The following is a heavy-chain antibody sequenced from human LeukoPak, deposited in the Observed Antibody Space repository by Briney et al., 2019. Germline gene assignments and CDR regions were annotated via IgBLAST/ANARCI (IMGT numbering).Heavy chain of an antibody. Sequence: ASVKVSCKVSGYTLTELSMHWVRQAPGKGLEWMGGFDPEDSETIYAQKFQGRVTLTEDTSTDTAYMELSSLRSADTAMYYCAINAYCSSNSCWGKYYYYMDVWGKGTTVIVSS. V-gene: IGHV1-24*01. CDR2: FDPEDSET. J-gene: IGHJ6*03. CDR3: AINAYCSSNSCWGKYYYYMDV. CDR1: GYTLTELS. D-gene: IGHD2-2*01.